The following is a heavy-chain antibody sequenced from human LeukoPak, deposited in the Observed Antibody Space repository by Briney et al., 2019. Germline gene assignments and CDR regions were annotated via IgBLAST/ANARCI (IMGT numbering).Heavy chain of an antibody. CDR3: ARDLAVAGDYYYYYYMAV. V-gene: IGHV4-59*01. CDR1: GGSFSGYY. CDR2: IYYSGST. Sequence: SETLSLTCAVYGGSFSGYYWSWIRQPPGKGLEWIGYIYYSGSTNCNPSLKSRVTISVDTSKNQFSLKLSSVTAADTAVYYCARDLAVAGDYYYYYYMAVWGKGTTVTVSS. D-gene: IGHD6-19*01. J-gene: IGHJ6*03.